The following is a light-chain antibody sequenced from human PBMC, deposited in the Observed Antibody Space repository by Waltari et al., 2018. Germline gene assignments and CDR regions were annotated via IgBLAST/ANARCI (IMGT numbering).Light chain of an antibody. J-gene: IGLJ1*01. CDR2: DVS. Sequence: QSALTQPRSVSGSPGQSVTIPCPGTSSDVGGYHYVSWYQHHPGKAPKLMIYDVSKRPSGVPDRFSGSKSGNTASLTISGLQAEDEADYYCCSYAGSYTFYVFGTGTKVTVL. CDR3: CSYAGSYTFYV. V-gene: IGLV2-11*01. CDR1: SSDVGGYHY.